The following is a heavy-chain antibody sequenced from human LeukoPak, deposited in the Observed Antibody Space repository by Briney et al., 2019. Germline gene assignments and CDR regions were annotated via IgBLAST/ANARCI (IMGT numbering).Heavy chain of an antibody. CDR3: ARGAYYYED. CDR1: GFTFSSHS. CDR2: ISSSSSTI. J-gene: IGHJ4*02. Sequence: GGSLRLSCAASGFTFSSHSMNWVRQDPGKGLEWVSYISSSSSTIYYADSVKGRFTISRDNAKNSLYLQMNSLRAEDTAVYCCARGAYYYEDWGQGTLVTVSS. D-gene: IGHD3-22*01. V-gene: IGHV3-48*01.